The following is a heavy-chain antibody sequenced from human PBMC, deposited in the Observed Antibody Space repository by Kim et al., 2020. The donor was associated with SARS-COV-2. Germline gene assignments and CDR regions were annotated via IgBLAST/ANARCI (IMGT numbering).Heavy chain of an antibody. CDR1: GGSISSSNW. CDR2: IYHSGST. Sequence: SETLSLTCAVSGGSISSSNWWSWVRQPPGKGLEWIGEIYHSGSTNYNPSLKSRVTISVDKSKNQFSLKLSSVTAADTAVYYCARVRRGAAAGKGGAYYFDYWGQGTLVTVSS. CDR3: ARVRRGAAAGKGGAYYFDY. V-gene: IGHV4-4*02. J-gene: IGHJ4*02. D-gene: IGHD6-13*01.